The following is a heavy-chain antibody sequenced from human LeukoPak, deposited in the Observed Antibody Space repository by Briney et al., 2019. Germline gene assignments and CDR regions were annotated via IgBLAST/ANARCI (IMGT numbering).Heavy chain of an antibody. J-gene: IGHJ4*02. CDR3: ARDQGRDGYNWEF. D-gene: IGHD5-24*01. Sequence: GGSLRLSCAASGFTFSSYSMNWVRQAPGKGLEWVSSISSSSSYIYYADSAKGRLTISRDNAKNSLYLQMNSLRAEDTAVYYCARDQGRDGYNWEFWGQGTLVTVSS. CDR1: GFTFSSYS. V-gene: IGHV3-21*01. CDR2: ISSSSSYI.